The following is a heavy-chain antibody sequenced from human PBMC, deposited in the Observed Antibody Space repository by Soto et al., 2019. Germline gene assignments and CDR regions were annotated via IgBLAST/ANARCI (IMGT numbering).Heavy chain of an antibody. CDR3: ARYYCIDNRCYKPNWIDP. CDR1: GCSISSFY. CDR2: IHRTVGA. D-gene: IGHD2-15*01. Sequence: PSETXSLTCTVSGCSISSFYLRWIRQPPGKGLEWIGYIHRTVGAIYDPSLKSRVTLSLDTSKSQVSLTLNPVTAADTAVYYCARYYCIDNRCYKPNWIDPWGQGPLVTVYS. J-gene: IGHJ5*02. V-gene: IGHV4-59*01.